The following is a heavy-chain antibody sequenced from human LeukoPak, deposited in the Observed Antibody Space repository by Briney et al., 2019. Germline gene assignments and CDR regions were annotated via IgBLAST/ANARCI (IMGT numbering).Heavy chain of an antibody. V-gene: IGHV4-59*12. CDR3: ASCSGGSCSG. CDR2: IYYSGST. Sequence: SETLSLTCTVSGGSISSYYWSWIRQPPGKGLEWIGYIYYSGSTYYNPSLKSRVTISVDTSKNQFSLKLSSVTAADTAVYYCASCSGGSCSGWGQGTLVTVSS. D-gene: IGHD2-15*01. J-gene: IGHJ4*02. CDR1: GGSISSYY.